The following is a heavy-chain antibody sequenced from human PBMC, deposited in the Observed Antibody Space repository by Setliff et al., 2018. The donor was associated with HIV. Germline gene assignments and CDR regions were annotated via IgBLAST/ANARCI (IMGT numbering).Heavy chain of an antibody. CDR3: ARDPGSSSFDY. J-gene: IGHJ4*02. CDR1: GFTFSRYW. CDR2: IKEDGSVT. Sequence: GGSLRLSCAASGFTFSRYWMSWVRQAPGKGLEFVANIKEDGSVTNYVDSVKGRFTISRDNAKNLVFLQMSSLRAEDTAAYYCARDPGSSSFDYWGQGTPVTVSS. D-gene: IGHD6-19*01. V-gene: IGHV3-7*03.